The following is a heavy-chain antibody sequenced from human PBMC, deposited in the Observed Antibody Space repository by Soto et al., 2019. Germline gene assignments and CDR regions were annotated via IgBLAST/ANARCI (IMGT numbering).Heavy chain of an antibody. CDR2: IYYSGST. D-gene: IGHD2-21*01. J-gene: IGHJ3*02. V-gene: IGHV4-30-4*01. CDR1: GGSIRSGDYY. Sequence: QVQLQESGPGLVKPSQTLSLTCTVSGGSIRSGDYYWSWIRQPPGKGLEWIGYIYYSGSTYYNPSLKSRVTISGDTSKNQCSLKLSSVTAADTAVYYCGRGRGDGAFDIWGQGTMVTVSS. CDR3: GRGRGDGAFDI.